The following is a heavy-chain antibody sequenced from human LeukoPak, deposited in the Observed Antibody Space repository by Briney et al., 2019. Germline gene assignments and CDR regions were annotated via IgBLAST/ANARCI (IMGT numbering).Heavy chain of an antibody. CDR3: ARGRWRAVAVARNWFDP. V-gene: IGHV3-30*02. D-gene: IGHD6-19*01. CDR2: IRYDGIKK. CDR1: GFIFSSYG. Sequence: PGGSLRLSCAASGFIFSSYGMHWVRQAPGKGLEWVAFIRYDGIKKYYADSVKGRFTISRDNSKNTLYLQMNSLRAEDTGVYYCARGRWRAVAVARNWFDPWGQGTLVTVSS. J-gene: IGHJ5*02.